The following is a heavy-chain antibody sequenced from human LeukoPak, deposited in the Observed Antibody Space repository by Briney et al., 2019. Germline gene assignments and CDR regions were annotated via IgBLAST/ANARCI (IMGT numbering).Heavy chain of an antibody. V-gene: IGHV3-7*02. CDR1: GLTFSSYW. CDR3: ASHYGDYSFFDY. CDR2: IKQDGSEK. D-gene: IGHD4-17*01. J-gene: IGHJ4*02. Sequence: GGSLRLSCVASGLTFSSYWMSWVRQAPGKGLEWVANIKQDGSEKYYVDSVKGRFTISRDNAKNSLYLQLNSLRAEDMAVYYCASHYGDYSFFDYWGQGTLVTVSS.